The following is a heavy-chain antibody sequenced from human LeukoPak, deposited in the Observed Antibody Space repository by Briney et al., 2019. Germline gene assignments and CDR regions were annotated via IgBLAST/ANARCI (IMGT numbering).Heavy chain of an antibody. CDR1: GFSLNSSEVG. D-gene: IGHD2-21*02. CDR3: AHRDVGDDTFDY. V-gene: IGHV2-5*02. CDR2: IYWDDDK. J-gene: IGHJ4*02. Sequence: SGPTLVNPTQTLTLTCTFSGFSLNSSEVGVGWIRQPPGQALEWLALIYWDDDKRYSPSLKSRLTITKDTSKYQLVLTMPNMDPVDTATYYCAHRDVGDDTFDYWGQGTLVTVSS.